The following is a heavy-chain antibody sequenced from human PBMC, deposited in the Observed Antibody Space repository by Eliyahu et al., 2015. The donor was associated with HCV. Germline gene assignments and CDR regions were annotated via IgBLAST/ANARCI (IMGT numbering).Heavy chain of an antibody. CDR3: ARAAADY. J-gene: IGHJ4*02. CDR2: IKPDGTEK. D-gene: IGHD6-13*01. Sequence: EVQLVESGGGLVQPGGSLRLSCAASGFAXSDYWMSWVRQAPGKGLEWLADIKPDGTEKYHVDSVKGRFTISRDNAKNSLFLLMNSLRVEDTAVYYCARAAADYWGQGTLITVSS. CDR1: GFAXSDYW. V-gene: IGHV3-7*01.